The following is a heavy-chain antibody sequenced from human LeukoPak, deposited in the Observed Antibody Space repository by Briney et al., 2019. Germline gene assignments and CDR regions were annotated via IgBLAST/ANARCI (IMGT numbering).Heavy chain of an antibody. J-gene: IGHJ4*02. CDR1: GYSISSGYY. D-gene: IGHD3-3*01. CDR2: IYHNGST. V-gene: IGHV4-38-2*02. Sequence: PSETLSLTCTVSGYSISSGYYWGWIRQPPGKGLEWIGNIYHNGSTDYNPSLKSRVTISVDTSKNQFSLKLSSVTAAGTAVYYCATDFWSGTNIIDYWGQGTLVTVSS. CDR3: ATDFWSGTNIIDY.